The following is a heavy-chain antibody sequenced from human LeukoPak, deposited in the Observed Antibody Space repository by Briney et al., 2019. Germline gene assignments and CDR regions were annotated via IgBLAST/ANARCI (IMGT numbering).Heavy chain of an antibody. Sequence: NSSETLSLTCTVSGAPISDYYWSWIRQPPGKGLEWIGYIYYGGITNYNPSLKSRVTVSADTSNNQLSLRVTSVTAADTAIYYCARMGSTWYSLHYGFDVWGQGTTVTVSS. V-gene: IGHV4-59*01. CDR2: IYYGGIT. J-gene: IGHJ6*02. D-gene: IGHD6-13*01. CDR3: ARMGSTWYSLHYGFDV. CDR1: GAPISDYY.